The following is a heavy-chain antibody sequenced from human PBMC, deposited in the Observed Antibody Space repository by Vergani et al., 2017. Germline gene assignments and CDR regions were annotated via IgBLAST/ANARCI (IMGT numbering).Heavy chain of an antibody. V-gene: IGHV3-30-3*01. Sequence: QVQLVESGGGVVQPGRSLRLSCAASGFTFSSYAMHWVRQAPGKGLEWVAVISYDGSNKYYADSVKGRFTISRDNSKNTLYLQMNSLRAEDTAVYYCASPPTYSSGWYEGNYWGQGTLVTVSS. CDR2: ISYDGSNK. CDR3: ASPPTYSSGWYEGNY. J-gene: IGHJ4*02. CDR1: GFTFSSYA. D-gene: IGHD6-19*01.